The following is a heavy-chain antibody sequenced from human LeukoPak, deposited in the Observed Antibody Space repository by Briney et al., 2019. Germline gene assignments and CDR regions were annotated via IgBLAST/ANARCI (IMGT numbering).Heavy chain of an antibody. CDR2: IYYSGST. Sequence: SQTLSLTCTVSGGSISSYYWSWIRQPPGKGLEWIGYIYYSGSTNYNPSLKSRVTISVDTSKNQFSLKLSSVTAADTAVYYCARASDTALFVYFDYWGQGTLVTVSS. D-gene: IGHD5-18*01. CDR1: GGSISSYY. CDR3: ARASDTALFVYFDY. J-gene: IGHJ4*02. V-gene: IGHV4-59*01.